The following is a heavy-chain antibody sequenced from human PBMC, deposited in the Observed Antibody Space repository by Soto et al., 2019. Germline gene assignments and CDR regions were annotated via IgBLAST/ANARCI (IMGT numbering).Heavy chain of an antibody. Sequence: SETLSLTCAVSGGSISSGGYSWSWIRQPPGKGLEWIGYIYHSGSTYYNPSLKSRVTISVDRSKNQFSLKLSSVTAADTAVYYCARAVRDHYYYYYGMDVWGQGTTVTVSS. CDR3: ARAVRDHYYYYYGMDV. CDR2: IYHSGST. V-gene: IGHV4-30-2*01. J-gene: IGHJ6*02. CDR1: GGSISSGGYS.